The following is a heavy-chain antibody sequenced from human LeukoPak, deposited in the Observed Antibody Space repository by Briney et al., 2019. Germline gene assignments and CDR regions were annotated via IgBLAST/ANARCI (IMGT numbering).Heavy chain of an antibody. V-gene: IGHV4-38-2*02. CDR2: THHSGST. Sequence: SETLSLTCSVSGYSISSDNYWGWIRQPPGKGLEWIGTTHHSGSTYYNPSLRSRVTISMDTSKNQVSLKLSSVTAADTAVYYCARTTEGGYTYGYFYYYYMDVWGKGTTVTISS. J-gene: IGHJ6*03. CDR1: GYSISSDNY. CDR3: ARTTEGGYTYGYFYYYYMDV. D-gene: IGHD5-18*01.